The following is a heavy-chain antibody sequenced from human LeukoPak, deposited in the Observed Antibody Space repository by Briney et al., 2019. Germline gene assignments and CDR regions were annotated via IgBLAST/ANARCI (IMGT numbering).Heavy chain of an antibody. Sequence: ASVKVSCKASGYTFTSYYMHWVRQAPGQGLEWMGIINPSGGSTSYAQKFQGRVTMTRDTSTSTVYMELSSQRSEGTAVYYCARNYYYDSSGYYDEFDYWGQGTLVTVSS. CDR3: ARNYYYDSSGYYDEFDY. CDR1: GYTFTSYY. CDR2: INPSGGST. V-gene: IGHV1-46*01. D-gene: IGHD3-22*01. J-gene: IGHJ4*02.